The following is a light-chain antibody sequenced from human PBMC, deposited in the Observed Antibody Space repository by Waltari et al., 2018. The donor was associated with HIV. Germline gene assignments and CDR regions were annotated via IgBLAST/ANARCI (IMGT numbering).Light chain of an antibody. V-gene: IGLV2-14*01. CDR2: EVS. J-gene: IGLJ1*01. CDR1: TSDVGAYTY. CDR3: SSYTSSSTLV. Sequence: QSALTQPASVSGSPGQSITLSCTGTTSDVGAYTYVPWYQQHPGKAPKLMIYEVSNRPSGVSNRFSGSKSGNTASLTISGLQAEDEADYFCSSYTSSSTLVFGSGTKVTVL.